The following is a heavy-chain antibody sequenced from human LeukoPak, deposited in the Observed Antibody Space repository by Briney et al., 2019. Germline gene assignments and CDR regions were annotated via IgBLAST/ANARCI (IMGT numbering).Heavy chain of an antibody. D-gene: IGHD5-12*01. Sequence: ASVKVFCKASGHTFTGYYMHWVRQAPGQGLEWMGWINPNSGGTNYAQKFQGRVTMTRDTSISTAYMELSRLRSDDTAVYYCARVGLPSFNWFDPWGQGTLVTVSS. J-gene: IGHJ5*02. CDR3: ARVGLPSFNWFDP. V-gene: IGHV1-2*02. CDR2: INPNSGGT. CDR1: GHTFTGYY.